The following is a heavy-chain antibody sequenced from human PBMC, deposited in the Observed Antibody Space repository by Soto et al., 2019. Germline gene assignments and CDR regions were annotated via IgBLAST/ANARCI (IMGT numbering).Heavy chain of an antibody. V-gene: IGHV1-18*04. Sequence: GASVKVSCKASGYTFTSYGISWVRQAPGQGLEWMGWISAYNGNTNYAQKLQGRVTMTTDTSTSTAYMELRSLRSDDTAVYYCARERVLPIQPLQEEYYYYGMDVWG. D-gene: IGHD5-18*01. CDR3: ARERVLPIQPLQEEYYYYGMDV. CDR1: GYTFTSYG. CDR2: ISAYNGNT. J-gene: IGHJ6*02.